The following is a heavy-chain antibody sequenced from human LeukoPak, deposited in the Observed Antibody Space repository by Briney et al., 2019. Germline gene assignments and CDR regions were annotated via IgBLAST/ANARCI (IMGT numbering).Heavy chain of an antibody. V-gene: IGHV3-23*01. J-gene: IGHJ6*02. CDR2: ISGGGVTT. CDR3: ARNQQLGGHSYYYYGMDV. D-gene: IGHD3-16*01. Sequence: PGGSLRLSCVGSGFTSIAYALTWARQAPGKGQEWVSGISGGGVTTYYADSVKGRFTISRDNSKNTLYLQMNSLRADDTAIYYCARNQQLGGHSYYYYGMDVWGQGTTVTVSS. CDR1: GFTSIAYA.